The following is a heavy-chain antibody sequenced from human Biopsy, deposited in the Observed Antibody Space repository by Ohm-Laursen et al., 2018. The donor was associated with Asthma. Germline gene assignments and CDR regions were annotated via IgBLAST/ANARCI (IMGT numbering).Heavy chain of an antibody. V-gene: IGHV3-48*02. CDR1: GFTFSSYS. CDR3: AGPRWDPYGY. Sequence: SLRLSCTASGFTFSSYSMNWVRQAPGKGLEWVSYISSSSSTIYYADSVKGRFTISRDNAKNSLYLQMNSLRDEDTAVYYCAGPRWDPYGYWGQGTLVTVSS. J-gene: IGHJ4*02. CDR2: ISSSSSTI. D-gene: IGHD4-17*01.